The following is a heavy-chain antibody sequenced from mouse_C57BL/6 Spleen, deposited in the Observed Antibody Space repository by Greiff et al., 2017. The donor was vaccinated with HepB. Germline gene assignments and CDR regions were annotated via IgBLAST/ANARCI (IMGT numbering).Heavy chain of an antibody. J-gene: IGHJ1*03. D-gene: IGHD1-1*01. Sequence: VQLQQSGPGLVKPSQSLSLTCSVTGYSITSGYYWNWIRQFPGNKLEWMGYISYDGSNNYNPSLKNRISITRDTSKNQFFLKLNSATTEDTATYYCAKGTTVVEFDVWGTGTTVTVSS. CDR1: GYSITSGYY. CDR3: AKGTTVVEFDV. CDR2: ISYDGSN. V-gene: IGHV3-6*01.